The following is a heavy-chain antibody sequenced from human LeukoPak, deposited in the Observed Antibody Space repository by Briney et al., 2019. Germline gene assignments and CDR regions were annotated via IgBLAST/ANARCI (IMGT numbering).Heavy chain of an antibody. J-gene: IGHJ6*02. D-gene: IGHD6-19*01. V-gene: IGHV1-2*02. CDR1: GYTFTGYY. CDR2: INPNSGGT. CDR3: ATEGQWLETYYYGMDV. Sequence: ASVKVSCKASGYTFTGYYMHWVRQAPGQGLEWMGWINPNSGGTNYAQKFQGRVTMTEDTSTDTAYMELSSLRSEDTAVYYCATEGQWLETYYYGMDVWGQGTTVTVSS.